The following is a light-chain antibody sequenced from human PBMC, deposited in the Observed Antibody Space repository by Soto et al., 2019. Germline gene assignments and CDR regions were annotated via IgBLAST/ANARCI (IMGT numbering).Light chain of an antibody. J-gene: IGLJ1*01. CDR1: SSDIGGYNY. CDR2: EVR. Sequence: QSVLTQPASVSGSPGQSITISCTGTSSDIGGYNYVSWYQQYPGKAPKVRIYEVRNRPSGVSNRFSDTKSGNAASLTISGLQAQAEADHDCSSYTSISTLVFGTGTKVTVL. V-gene: IGLV2-14*01. CDR3: SSYTSISTLV.